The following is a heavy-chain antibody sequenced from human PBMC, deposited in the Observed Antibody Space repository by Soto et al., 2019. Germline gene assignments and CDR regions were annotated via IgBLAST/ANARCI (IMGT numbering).Heavy chain of an antibody. CDR2: ISAYNGNT. J-gene: IGHJ6*02. Sequence: GASVKVSCKASGYTFTSYGISWVRQAPGQGLEWMGWISAYNGNTNYAQKLQGRVTMTTDTSTSTACMELRSLRSDDTAVYYCARAEIYYDSRGYPPDNYYGRDVWGQGTRVTVPS. V-gene: IGHV1-18*01. CDR1: GYTFTSYG. CDR3: ARAEIYYDSRGYPPDNYYGRDV. D-gene: IGHD3-22*01.